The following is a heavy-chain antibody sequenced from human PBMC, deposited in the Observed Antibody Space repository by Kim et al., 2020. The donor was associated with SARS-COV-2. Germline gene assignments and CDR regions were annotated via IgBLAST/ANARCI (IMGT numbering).Heavy chain of an antibody. Sequence: ASVKVSCKASGYTFTGHYLHWVRQAPGQGLEWVGWIHPDSGGTNCAQKFQGRVTMTRDTSINTAYMELSSLRSDDTAMYYCSREDYWGQGTLVTVSS. CDR1: GYTFTGHY. CDR2: IHPDSGGT. J-gene: IGHJ4*02. V-gene: IGHV1-2*02. CDR3: SREDY.